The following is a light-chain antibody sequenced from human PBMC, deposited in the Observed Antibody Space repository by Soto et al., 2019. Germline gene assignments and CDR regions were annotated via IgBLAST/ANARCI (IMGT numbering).Light chain of an antibody. CDR1: QSVVRN. CDR3: QQYNSWPPIT. J-gene: IGKJ5*01. CDR2: DAS. Sequence: EIVMTQSPATLSVSPGERVTLSCRASQSVVRNLAWYQQKPGQAPRLLIYDASNRATGIPDRFSGSGSGTEFTLTISSLQSEDFAVYYCQQYNSWPPITFGHGTRLEIK. V-gene: IGKV3D-15*01.